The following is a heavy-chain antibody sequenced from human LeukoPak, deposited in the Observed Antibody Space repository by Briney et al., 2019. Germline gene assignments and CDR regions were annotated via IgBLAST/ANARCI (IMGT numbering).Heavy chain of an antibody. CDR3: ARAGPFGNWFDP. CDR1: GGSISSYY. Sequence: SETLSLTCTVSGGSISSYYWSWIRQPPGKGLEWIGYIYYSGSTNYNPSLQSRVSMSVDTSKNQFSLNLSSVTAADTAVYYCARAGPFGNWFDPWGQGNLVTVSS. V-gene: IGHV4-59*12. J-gene: IGHJ5*02. CDR2: IYYSGST. D-gene: IGHD3-10*01.